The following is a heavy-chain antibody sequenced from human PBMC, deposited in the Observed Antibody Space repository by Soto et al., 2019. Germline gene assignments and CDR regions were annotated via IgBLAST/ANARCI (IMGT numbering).Heavy chain of an antibody. Sequence: QVQLQESGPGLVKPSETLSLTCTVSGGSISSYYWSWIRQPPGKGLEWIGYIYYSGSTNYNPSLKCRVTISVDTSKNQFSLKLRSVTAADTAVYYCARGPRGYSGYDFNWFDPWGQGTLVTVSS. CDR3: ARGPRGYSGYDFNWFDP. J-gene: IGHJ5*02. CDR1: GGSISSYY. D-gene: IGHD5-12*01. CDR2: IYYSGST. V-gene: IGHV4-59*01.